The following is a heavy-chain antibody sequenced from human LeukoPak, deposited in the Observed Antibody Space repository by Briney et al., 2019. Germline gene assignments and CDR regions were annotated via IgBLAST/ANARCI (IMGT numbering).Heavy chain of an antibody. CDR2: VNPSGGST. CDR1: GYTFTNYY. V-gene: IGHV1-46*01. Sequence: ASVKVSCKASGYTFTNYYMHWVRQAPGQGLEWMGIVNPSGGSTTYAQKFQGRVTMASDMSTSTVYMALSSLRSEDTAVYYCARDGVPDITIFGVIISPSYYYYMDVWGKGTTVTVSS. CDR3: ARDGVPDITIFGVIISPSYYYYMDV. J-gene: IGHJ6*03. D-gene: IGHD3-3*01.